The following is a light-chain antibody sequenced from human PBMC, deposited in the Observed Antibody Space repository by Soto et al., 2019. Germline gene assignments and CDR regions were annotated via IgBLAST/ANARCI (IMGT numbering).Light chain of an antibody. CDR2: DAS. V-gene: IGKV1-33*01. J-gene: IGKJ2*03. Sequence: DIQMTQSPSSLSASVGDRVTMTCQASQDINKFLNWYQHKPGKAPKLLIYDASNLETGVPSRFGGSGSGTDFTLTISSLYPEDIATYYCQQYYSPYSFGQGTKVDIK. CDR3: QQYYSPYS. CDR1: QDINKF.